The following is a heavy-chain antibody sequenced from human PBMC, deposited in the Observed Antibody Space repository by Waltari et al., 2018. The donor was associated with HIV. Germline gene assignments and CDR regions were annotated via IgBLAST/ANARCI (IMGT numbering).Heavy chain of an antibody. D-gene: IGHD4-17*01. CDR1: GFTFDDYA. V-gene: IGHV3-9*01. CDR2: ISWNSGSI. Sequence: EVQLVESGGGLVQPGRSLRLSCAASGFTFDDYAMHWVRQAPGKGLEWVSGISWNSGSIGYADSVKGRFTISRDNAKNSLYLQMNSLRAEDTALYYCAKDVGHDYGGNGYFDYWGQGTLVTVSS. CDR3: AKDVGHDYGGNGYFDY. J-gene: IGHJ4*02.